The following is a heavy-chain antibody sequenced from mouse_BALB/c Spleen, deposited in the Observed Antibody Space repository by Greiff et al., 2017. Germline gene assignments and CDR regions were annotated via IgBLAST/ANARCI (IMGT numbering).Heavy chain of an antibody. J-gene: IGHJ1*01. CDR3: ARTTAWYFDV. V-gene: IGHV3-2*02. CDR1: GYSITSDYA. CDR2: ISYSGST. Sequence: EVQLQQSGPGLVKPSQSLSLTCTVTGYSITSDYAWNWIRQFPGNKLEWMGYISYSGSTSYNPSLKSRISITRDTSKNQFFLQLNSVTTEATATYYCARTTAWYFDVWGAGTTVTVSS. D-gene: IGHD1-2*01.